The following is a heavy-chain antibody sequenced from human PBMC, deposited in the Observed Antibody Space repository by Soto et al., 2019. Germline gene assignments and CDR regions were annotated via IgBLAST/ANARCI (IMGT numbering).Heavy chain of an antibody. CDR2: ISGSGGST. CDR3: AKEAYCSGGSCYSDWFDP. CDR1: GFTFSSYA. J-gene: IGHJ5*02. V-gene: IGHV3-23*01. D-gene: IGHD2-15*01. Sequence: GGSLRLSCAASGFTFSSYAMSWVRQAPGKGLEWVSAISGSGGSTYYADSVKGRFTISRDNSKNTLYLQMNSLRAEDTAVYYCAKEAYCSGGSCYSDWFDPWGQGTLVTVSS.